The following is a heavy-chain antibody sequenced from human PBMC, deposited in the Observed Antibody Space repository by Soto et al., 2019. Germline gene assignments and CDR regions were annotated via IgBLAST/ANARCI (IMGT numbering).Heavy chain of an antibody. CDR2: ISSSSSTI. Sequence: GGSLRLSCAASGFTLSSYIMNWVRQAPGKGLEWVSYISSSSSTIYYTDSVKGRFTISRDNAKNSLYLQMNSLRDEDTAVYFCARQKQSSFYYGMDVWGQGTSVTVSS. CDR3: ARQKQSSFYYGMDV. J-gene: IGHJ6*02. D-gene: IGHD4-4*01. V-gene: IGHV3-48*02. CDR1: GFTLSSYI.